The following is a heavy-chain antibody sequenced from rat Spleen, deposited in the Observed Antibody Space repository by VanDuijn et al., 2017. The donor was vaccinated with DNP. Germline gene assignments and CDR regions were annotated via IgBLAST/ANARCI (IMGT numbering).Heavy chain of an antibody. CDR3: ARRRLPYWYFDF. J-gene: IGHJ1*01. CDR1: GHTFTSYY. V-gene: IGHV1-43*01. Sequence: QVQLQQSGAELAKPGSSVKISCKASGHTFTSYYIGWIKQTTGQGLEYIGYINTGSGGTNYNEKFKGTATLTVDKSSSTAFMQLSSLTPDDSAVYYCARRRLPYWYFDFWGPGTMVTVSS. CDR2: INTGSGGT. D-gene: IGHD1-4*01.